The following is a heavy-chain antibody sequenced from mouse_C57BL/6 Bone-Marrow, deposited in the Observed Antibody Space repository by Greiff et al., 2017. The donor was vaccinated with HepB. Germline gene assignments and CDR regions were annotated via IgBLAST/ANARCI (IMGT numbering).Heavy chain of an antibody. J-gene: IGHJ1*03. CDR1: GYTFTDYY. V-gene: IGHV1-19*01. CDR2: INPYNGGT. Sequence: VQLQQSGPVLVKPGASVKMSCKASGYTFTDYYMNWVKQSHGKSLEWIGVINPYNGGTSYNQKFKGKATLTVDKSSSTAYMELNSLTSEDSAVYYCADYYGSWYFDVWGTGTTVTVSS. D-gene: IGHD1-1*01. CDR3: ADYYGSWYFDV.